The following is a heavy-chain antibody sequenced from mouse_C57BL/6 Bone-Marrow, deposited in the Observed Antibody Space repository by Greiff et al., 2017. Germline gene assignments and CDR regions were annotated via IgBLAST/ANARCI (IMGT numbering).Heavy chain of an antibody. V-gene: IGHV1-55*01. Sequence: VKLQQSGAEFVKPGASVKMSCKAFGYTFTSYGITWVKQRPEQGLEWVGDINLGSGSINYNEKFKGKATLTGDTSSSTAYMHLTSLTSEDSAVYYCARPLLQGWFAYWGQGTLVTVSA. D-gene: IGHD2-14*01. CDR3: ARPLLQGWFAY. CDR1: GYTFTSYG. J-gene: IGHJ3*01. CDR2: INLGSGSI.